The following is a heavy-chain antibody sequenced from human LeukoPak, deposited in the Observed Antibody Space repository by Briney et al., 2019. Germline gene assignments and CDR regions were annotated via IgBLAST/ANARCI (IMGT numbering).Heavy chain of an antibody. D-gene: IGHD3-9*01. CDR2: IYTSGST. J-gene: IGHJ5*02. CDR1: GGSISSYY. CDR3: ARDGSYYDILTGYFPSRGIWFDP. Sequence: SETLSLTCTVSGGSISSYYWSWIRQPAGKGLEWIGRIYTSGSTNYNPSLKSRVTMSVDTSKNQFSLKLSSVTAADTAVYYCARDGSYYDILTGYFPSRGIWFDPWGQGTLVTVSS. V-gene: IGHV4-4*07.